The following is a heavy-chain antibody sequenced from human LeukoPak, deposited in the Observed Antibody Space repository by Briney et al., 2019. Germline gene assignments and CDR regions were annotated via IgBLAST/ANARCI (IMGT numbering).Heavy chain of an antibody. J-gene: IGHJ6*03. CDR3: AAGITLYYYYYMDV. CDR1: GFTFDDYA. Sequence: GGSLRLSCAASGFTFDDYAMHWVRQAPGKGLEWVSGISWNSGSIGYADSVKGRFTISRDSAKNSLYLQMNSLRAEDTALYYCAAGITLYYYYYMDVWGKGTTVTVSS. V-gene: IGHV3-9*01. CDR2: ISWNSGSI. D-gene: IGHD3-10*01.